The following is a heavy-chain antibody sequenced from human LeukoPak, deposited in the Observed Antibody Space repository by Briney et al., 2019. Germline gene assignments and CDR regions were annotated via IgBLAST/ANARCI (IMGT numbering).Heavy chain of an antibody. CDR3: ARDRDYDYVWGSYRYGPPDY. CDR2: INANDGNT. Sequence: ASVRVSCKASGYTFISYGISWVRQAPGQGLEWMAWINANDGNTNYAQKLQGRVTMTTDTSTSTAYMELRSLRSDDTAVYYCARDRDYDYVWGSYRYGPPDYWGQGTLVTVSS. V-gene: IGHV1-18*01. D-gene: IGHD3-16*02. J-gene: IGHJ4*02. CDR1: GYTFISYG.